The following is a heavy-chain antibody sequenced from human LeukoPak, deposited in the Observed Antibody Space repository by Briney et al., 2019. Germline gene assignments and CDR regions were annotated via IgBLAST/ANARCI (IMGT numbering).Heavy chain of an antibody. J-gene: IGHJ4*02. D-gene: IGHD3-22*01. CDR2: IIPILGIA. V-gene: IGHV1-69*04. CDR3: ARSADGSYDSSGYYYAAFDY. Sequence: SVKVSCKASGGTFSSYAISWVRQAPGQGLEWMGRIIPILGIANYAQKFQGRVTITADKSTSTAYMELSSLRSEDTAVYYCARSADGSYDSSGYYYAAFDYWGQGTLVTVS. CDR1: GGTFSSYA.